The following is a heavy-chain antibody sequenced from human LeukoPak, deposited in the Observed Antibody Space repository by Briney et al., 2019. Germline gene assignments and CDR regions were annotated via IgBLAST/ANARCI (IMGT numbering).Heavy chain of an antibody. J-gene: IGHJ6*02. Sequence: PGGSLRLSCAASRFTFSNFWMSWVRQAPGKGLEWVANIKPDGSANFYVDSVKGRFTISRDNVENSLYLQMNSLRPEDTAVYYCARHFSTYSYGLDVWGQGTTVTVSS. V-gene: IGHV3-7*01. D-gene: IGHD3-3*02. CDR1: RFTFSNFW. CDR2: IKPDGSAN. CDR3: ARHFSTYSYGLDV.